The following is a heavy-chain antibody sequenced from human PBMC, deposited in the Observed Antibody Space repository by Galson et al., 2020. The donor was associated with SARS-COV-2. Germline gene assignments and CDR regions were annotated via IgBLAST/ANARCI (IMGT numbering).Heavy chain of an antibody. V-gene: IGHV2-5*02. CDR2: IYWDDDK. CDR1: GFSLSRTGVG. D-gene: IGHD2-21*01. CDR3: AGSVGGHCAEGGYFHH. Sequence: KMSGPTLVKPTQTLTLTCTSSGFSLSRTGVGVGWIRQPPGKALDWLALIYWDDDKRYSPSLKRRLTITKDTSKNQAVLTMTNVGPVDTGTYYCAGSVGGHCAEGGYFHHCGLVALVAVSS. J-gene: IGHJ1*01.